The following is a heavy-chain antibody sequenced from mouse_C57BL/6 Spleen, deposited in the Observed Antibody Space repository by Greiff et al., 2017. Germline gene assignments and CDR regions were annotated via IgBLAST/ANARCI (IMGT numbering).Heavy chain of an antibody. V-gene: IGHV1-69*01. D-gene: IGHD2-1*01. J-gene: IGHJ2*01. CDR3: ARSIGHGTYGNYVFDD. CDR1: GYTFTSYW. Sequence: QVQLQQSGAELVMPGASVKLSCKASGYTFTSYWMHWVKQRPGQGLEWIGEIDPSDSYTNYNQKFKGKSTLTVDKSSSTAYMQLSSLTSEDSAVYYCARSIGHGTYGNYVFDDWGQGTTLTVSS. CDR2: IDPSDSYT.